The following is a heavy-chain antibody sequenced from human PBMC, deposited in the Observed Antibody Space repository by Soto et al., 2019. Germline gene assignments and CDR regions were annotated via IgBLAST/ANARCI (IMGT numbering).Heavy chain of an antibody. V-gene: IGHV1-2*02. Sequence: ASVKVSCKASGYTFTGYYMHWVRQAPGQGLEWMGWINPNSGGTNYAQKFQGRVTMTRDTSISTAYMELSRLRSDDTAVYYCARDRAPATLRYFGFGPWGQGTLVTVSS. D-gene: IGHD3-9*01. CDR2: INPNSGGT. CDR3: ARDRAPATLRYFGFGP. CDR1: GYTFTGYY. J-gene: IGHJ5*02.